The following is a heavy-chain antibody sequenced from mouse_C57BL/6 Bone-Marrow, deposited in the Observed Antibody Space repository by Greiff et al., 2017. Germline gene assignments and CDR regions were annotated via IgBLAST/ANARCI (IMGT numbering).Heavy chain of an antibody. J-gene: IGHJ2*01. V-gene: IGHV1-55*01. D-gene: IGHD2-3*01. CDR2: IYPGSGST. CDR3: ARFYDGYYPYYFDY. CDR1: GYTFTSYW. Sequence: VQLQQPGAELVRPGASVKMSCKASGYTFTSYWITWVKQRPGQGLEWIGDIYPGSGSTNYNEKFKSKATLTVDTSSSPAYMQLSSLTSEDSAVYYCARFYDGYYPYYFDYWGQGTTLTVSS.